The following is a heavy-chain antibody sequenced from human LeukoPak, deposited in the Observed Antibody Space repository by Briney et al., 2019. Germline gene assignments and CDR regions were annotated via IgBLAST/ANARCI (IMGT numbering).Heavy chain of an antibody. D-gene: IGHD6-6*01. CDR1: GGTFSSYA. CDR3: ATTSTAVRGYYYYYMDV. Sequence: ASVKVSCKASGGTFSSYAISWVRQAPGQGLEWMGGIIPIFGTANYAQKFQGRVTITTDESTSTAYMELRSLRSEDTAVYYCATTSTAVRGYYYYYMDVWGKGTTVTVSS. CDR2: IIPIFGTA. J-gene: IGHJ6*03. V-gene: IGHV1-69*05.